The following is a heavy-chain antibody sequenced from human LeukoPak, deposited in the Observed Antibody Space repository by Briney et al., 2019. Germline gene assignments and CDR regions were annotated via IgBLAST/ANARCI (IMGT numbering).Heavy chain of an antibody. V-gene: IGHV1-2*02. Sequence: GASVKVSCKTSGYTFTGYYMHWVRQAPGQGLEWMGWINPNSGGTNYAQKFQARVTMTRDTSISTGYTELGRLRSDDTAVYYCARSGIAVAVVFWGQGTLVTVSS. CDR3: ARSGIAVAVVF. CDR2: INPNSGGT. CDR1: GYTFTGYY. J-gene: IGHJ4*02. D-gene: IGHD6-19*01.